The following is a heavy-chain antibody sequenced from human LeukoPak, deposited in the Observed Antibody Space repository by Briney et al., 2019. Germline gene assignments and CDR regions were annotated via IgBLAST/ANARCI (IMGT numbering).Heavy chain of an antibody. J-gene: IGHJ4*02. CDR1: GGTFSSYA. D-gene: IGHD4-17*01. V-gene: IGHV1-69*13. CDR2: IIPIFGTA. Sequence: ASVKVSCKASGGTFSSYAISWVRQAPGQGLEWMGGIIPIFGTANYAQKFQGRVTITADESTSTAYMELSSLRSEDTAAYYCARDTNPYGDYGEGSYYFDYWGQGTLVTVSS. CDR3: ARDTNPYGDYGEGSYYFDY.